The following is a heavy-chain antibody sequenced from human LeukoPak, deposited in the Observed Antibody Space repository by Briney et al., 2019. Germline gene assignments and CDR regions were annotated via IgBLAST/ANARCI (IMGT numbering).Heavy chain of an antibody. CDR2: IYSGGST. Sequence: PGGSLRLPCAASGFTVSSNYMSWVRQAPGKGLEWVSVIYSGGSTYYADSVKGRFTISRDNSKNTLYLQMNSLRTEDTAVYYCATTSHAFEYSIPRFSYWGQGTLVTVSS. CDR1: GFTVSSNY. D-gene: IGHD6-13*01. V-gene: IGHV3-66*01. J-gene: IGHJ4*02. CDR3: ATTSHAFEYSIPRFSY.